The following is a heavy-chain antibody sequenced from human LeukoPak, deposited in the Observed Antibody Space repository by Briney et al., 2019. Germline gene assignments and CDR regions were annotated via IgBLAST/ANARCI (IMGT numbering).Heavy chain of an antibody. Sequence: GGSLRLSCAASGFTFSSYWMHWVRQAPGKGLVWVSRINSDGSSTSYADSVKGRFTISRDNSKNTLYLQMNSLRAEDTAVYYCAREGGQSHIQWPAYWGQGTLVTVSS. D-gene: IGHD5-12*01. CDR2: INSDGSST. CDR3: AREGGQSHIQWPAY. J-gene: IGHJ4*02. CDR1: GFTFSSYW. V-gene: IGHV3-74*01.